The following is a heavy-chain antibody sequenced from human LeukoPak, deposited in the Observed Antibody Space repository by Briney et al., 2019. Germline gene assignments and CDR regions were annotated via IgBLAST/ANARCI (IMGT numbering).Heavy chain of an antibody. D-gene: IGHD1-26*01. J-gene: IGHJ4*02. V-gene: IGHV3-7*01. Sequence: GGSLRLSCAASGFTFSSYWMSWVRQAPGKGLEWVSNIKQDGSEKYYVDSVKGRFTISRDNAKNSLYLQMNSLRAEDTAVYYCARDGGGEGATTDFDYWGQGTLVTVS. CDR2: IKQDGSEK. CDR1: GFTFSSYW. CDR3: ARDGGGEGATTDFDY.